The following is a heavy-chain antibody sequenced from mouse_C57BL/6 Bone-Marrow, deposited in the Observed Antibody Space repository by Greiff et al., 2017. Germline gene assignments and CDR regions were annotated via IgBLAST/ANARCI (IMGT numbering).Heavy chain of an antibody. D-gene: IGHD1-1*01. CDR1: GYTFTDYN. CDR3: ALSTTVVAHGYFDV. V-gene: IGHV1-18*01. J-gene: IGHJ1*03. CDR2: INPNNGGT. Sequence: EVQLQQSGPELVKPGASVKIPCKASGYTFTDYNMDWVKQSHGKSLEWIGDINPNNGGTIYNQKFKGKATLTVDKSSSTAYMELRSLTSEDTAVYYWALSTTVVAHGYFDVWGTGTTVTVSS.